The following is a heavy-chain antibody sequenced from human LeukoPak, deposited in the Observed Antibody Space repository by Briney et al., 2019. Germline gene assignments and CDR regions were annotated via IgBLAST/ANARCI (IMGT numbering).Heavy chain of an antibody. CDR1: GFTFSSYA. V-gene: IGHV3-23*01. D-gene: IGHD6-13*01. CDR3: AKVETAAAATLRGFDY. J-gene: IGHJ4*02. CDR2: IGGSGGST. Sequence: GGSLRLSCAASGFTFSSYAMSWVRQAPGKGLEWVSSIGGSGGSTYYADSVKGLFTISRDNSKNTLYLQMNSLRAEDTAVYYCAKVETAAAATLRGFDYWGQGTLVTVSS.